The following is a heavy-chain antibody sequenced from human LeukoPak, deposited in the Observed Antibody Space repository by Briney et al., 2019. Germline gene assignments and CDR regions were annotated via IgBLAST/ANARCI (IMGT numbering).Heavy chain of an antibody. CDR2: IIPIFGTA. V-gene: IGHV1-69*13. J-gene: IGHJ6*02. CDR3: ARRIAAAGANYYYYGMDV. D-gene: IGHD6-13*01. CDR1: GGTFSSYA. Sequence: SVKVSCKASGGTFSSYAISWVRQAPGQGLEWMGGIIPIFGTANYAQKFQGRVTITADESTSTAYMELSSLRSEGTAVYYCARRIAAAGANYYYYGMDVWGQGTTVTVSS.